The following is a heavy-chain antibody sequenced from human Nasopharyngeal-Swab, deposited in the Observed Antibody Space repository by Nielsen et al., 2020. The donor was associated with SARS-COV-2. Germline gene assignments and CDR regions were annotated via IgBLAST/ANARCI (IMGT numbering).Heavy chain of an antibody. D-gene: IGHD3-10*01. CDR2: IIPILGIA. Sequence: SVKVSCKASGGTFSSYAISWVRQAPGQGLEWMGRIIPILGIANYAQKFQGRVTITADKSTSTAYMELSSLRSEDTAVYYCASSITMVRGVITVSGAFAIWGQGTMVTVSS. V-gene: IGHV1-69*04. CDR1: GGTFSSYA. J-gene: IGHJ3*02. CDR3: ASSITMVRGVITVSGAFAI.